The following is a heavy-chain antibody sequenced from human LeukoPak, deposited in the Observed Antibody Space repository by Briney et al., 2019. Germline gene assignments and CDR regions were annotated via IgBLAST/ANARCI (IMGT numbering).Heavy chain of an antibody. Sequence: GGSVKVSCKASGNTFTAYYMHWVRQAPGQGLEWMGWINPNSGGTKYAQKFQGRVTMTRDTSITTAYMERSRLRSDDTAVYYCGRGPGIAVADFYFDYWGQGTLVTVSS. J-gene: IGHJ4*02. V-gene: IGHV1-2*02. CDR1: GNTFTAYY. D-gene: IGHD6-19*01. CDR2: INPNSGGT. CDR3: GRGPGIAVADFYFDY.